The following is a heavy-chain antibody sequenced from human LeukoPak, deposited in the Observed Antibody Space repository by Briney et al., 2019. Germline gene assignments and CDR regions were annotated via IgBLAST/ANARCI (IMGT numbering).Heavy chain of an antibody. D-gene: IGHD2-15*01. Sequence: PGGSLRLSCAASRFTFNTYNMNWVRQAPGKGLEWISYISSSGSTTYYADSVKGRFTISRDNAKNSLYLQMYSLRAEDTAVYYCASLLGYCSGGTCYPGYWGQGTLVTVSS. CDR1: RFTFNTYN. CDR3: ASLLGYCSGGTCYPGY. V-gene: IGHV3-48*01. J-gene: IGHJ4*02. CDR2: ISSSGSTT.